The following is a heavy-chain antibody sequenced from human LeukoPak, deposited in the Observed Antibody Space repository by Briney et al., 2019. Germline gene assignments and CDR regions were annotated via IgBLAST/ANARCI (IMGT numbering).Heavy chain of an antibody. J-gene: IGHJ6*03. Sequence: SETLSLTCIVSGGSISSYYWSWIRQPPGKGLEWIGYIYYSGSTYYNPSLKSRVTISVDTSKNQFSLKLSSVTAADTAVYYCARTTEGYCRGRSCYSYYYYMDVWGKGTTVTVSS. CDR2: IYYSGST. CDR3: ARTTEGYCRGRSCYSYYYYMDV. CDR1: GGSISSYY. D-gene: IGHD2-15*01. V-gene: IGHV4-59*01.